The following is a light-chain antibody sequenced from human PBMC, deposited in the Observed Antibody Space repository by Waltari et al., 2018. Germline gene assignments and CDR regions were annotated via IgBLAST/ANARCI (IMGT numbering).Light chain of an antibody. CDR2: KAS. J-gene: IGKJ4*01. V-gene: IGKV1-5*03. CDR3: QQYNDYPLT. Sequence: DIQMTQSPSTLSASVGDRVTITCRASQIISTWLAWYQQKPGKSPKLLIYKASGLESGVPSRFSGSGSGTEFTLTISSLQPDDFATYYFQQYNDYPLTFGGGTKVEIK. CDR1: QIISTW.